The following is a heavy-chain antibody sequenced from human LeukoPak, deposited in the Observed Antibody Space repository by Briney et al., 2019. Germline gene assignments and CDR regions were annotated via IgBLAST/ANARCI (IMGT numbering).Heavy chain of an antibody. Sequence: ASVKVSCKASGYTFTSYGISWVRQAPGQGLKWMGWISAYNGNTNYAQKLQGRVTMTTDTSTSTAYMELRSLRSDDTAVYYCARVWGIYCSSTSCPNWFDPWGQGTLVTVSS. D-gene: IGHD2-2*01. CDR2: ISAYNGNT. V-gene: IGHV1-18*01. CDR3: ARVWGIYCSSTSCPNWFDP. J-gene: IGHJ5*02. CDR1: GYTFTSYG.